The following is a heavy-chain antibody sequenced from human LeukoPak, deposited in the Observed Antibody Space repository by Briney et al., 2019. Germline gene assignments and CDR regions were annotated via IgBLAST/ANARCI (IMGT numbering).Heavy chain of an antibody. J-gene: IGHJ4*02. CDR1: WFTFSTYS. CDR3: ARVARGNYYHFDS. V-gene: IGHV3-48*04. CDR2: ISSSSEAT. Sequence: GVSRWPSFAGAWFTFSTYSLTGGRQATRKGLEWVSYISSSSEATSYADSVKGRFTSSRDYAKNSLYLQMTSLRAEDTAVYYCARVARGNYYHFDSWGQGTLVTVSS. D-gene: IGHD1-26*01.